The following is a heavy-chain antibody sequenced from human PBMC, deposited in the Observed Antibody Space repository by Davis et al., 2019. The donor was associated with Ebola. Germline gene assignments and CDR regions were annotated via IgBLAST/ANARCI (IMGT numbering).Heavy chain of an antibody. D-gene: IGHD5-18*01. V-gene: IGHV1-2*04. Sequence: AASVKVSCKASGYTFTGYYMHWVRQAPGQGLEWMGWINPNSGGTNYAQKFQGWVTMTRDTSISTAYMELSRLRSDDTAVYYCARDRSRVDTAMVTYYYGMDVWGQGTTVTVSS. CDR1: GYTFTGYY. J-gene: IGHJ6*02. CDR2: INPNSGGT. CDR3: ARDRSRVDTAMVTYYYGMDV.